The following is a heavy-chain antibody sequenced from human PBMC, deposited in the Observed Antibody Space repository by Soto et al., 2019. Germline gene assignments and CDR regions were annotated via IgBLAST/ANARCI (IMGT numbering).Heavy chain of an antibody. J-gene: IGHJ6*02. CDR3: GRQYADTSMGGYYYTGLDV. D-gene: IGHD5-18*01. CDR2: IYPADSDT. Sequence: EVQLVQSGAEVKKPGESLKISCEGFGYSFATYWIGWVRQMPGKGLEWMGIIYPADSDTRYSPSFQGQVTISADKSINTAYLQWSSLKASDTAVYYCGRQYADTSMGGYYYTGLDVWGQGTTVTVSS. CDR1: GYSFATYW. V-gene: IGHV5-51*01.